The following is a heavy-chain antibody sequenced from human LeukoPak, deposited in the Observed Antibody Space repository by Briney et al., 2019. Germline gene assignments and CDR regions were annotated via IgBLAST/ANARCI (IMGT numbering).Heavy chain of an antibody. J-gene: IGHJ3*02. Sequence: GESLKISCKGSGYSFTTYWIGWVRQMPGKGLEWMGIIYPGASDTRYSPSFQGQVTISADKSISTAYLQWSSLRASDTAMYYCARSYTTSPDAFDIWGQGTMVTVSS. V-gene: IGHV5-51*01. CDR2: IYPGASDT. D-gene: IGHD6-6*01. CDR1: GYSFTTYW. CDR3: ARSYTTSPDAFDI.